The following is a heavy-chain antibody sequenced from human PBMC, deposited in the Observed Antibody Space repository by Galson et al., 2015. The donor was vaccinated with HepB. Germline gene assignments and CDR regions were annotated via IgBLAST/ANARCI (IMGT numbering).Heavy chain of an antibody. CDR3: ARDHKDIVATKFEIDP. D-gene: IGHD5-12*01. CDR1: GYTFTSYA. Sequence: SVKVSCKASGYTFTSYAMHWVRQAPGQRLEWMGWINAGNGNTKYSQKFQGRVTITRDTSASTAYMELSSLRSEDTAVYYCARDHKDIVATKFEIDPWGQGTLVTVSS. CDR2: INAGNGNT. J-gene: IGHJ5*02. V-gene: IGHV1-3*01.